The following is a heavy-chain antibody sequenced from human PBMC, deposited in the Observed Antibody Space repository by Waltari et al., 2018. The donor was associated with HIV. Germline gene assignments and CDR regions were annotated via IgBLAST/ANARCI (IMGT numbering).Heavy chain of an antibody. Sequence: EVQLVEFGGGLVQPGRSLRLSCTGFGFSFGDFVLSWFRPAPGKGLEWVGWTRSRTYGGATEYAASGKGRCTISRDDLRSVAYLQMNSLKTEDTAVYYCTRSSKLDYWGQGTLVTVSS. J-gene: IGHJ4*02. CDR2: TRSRTYGGAT. V-gene: IGHV3-49*03. CDR3: TRSSKLDY. D-gene: IGHD4-4*01. CDR1: GFSFGDFV.